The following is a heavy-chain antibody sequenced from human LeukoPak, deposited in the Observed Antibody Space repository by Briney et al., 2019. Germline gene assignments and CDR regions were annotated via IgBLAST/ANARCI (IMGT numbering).Heavy chain of an antibody. J-gene: IGHJ6*03. Sequence: SETLSLTCTVSGDSISGSYWNWIRQPPGKGLEWIGYIYYSGSTYYNPSLKSRVTISVDTSKNQFSLKLSSVTAADTAVYYCAKDSSGGVMDVWGKGTTVTISS. CDR1: GDSISGSY. D-gene: IGHD3-22*01. CDR2: IYYSGST. CDR3: AKDSSGGVMDV. V-gene: IGHV4-59*04.